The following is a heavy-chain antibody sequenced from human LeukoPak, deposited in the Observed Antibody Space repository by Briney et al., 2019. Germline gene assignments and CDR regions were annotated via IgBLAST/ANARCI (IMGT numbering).Heavy chain of an antibody. V-gene: IGHV3-30*18. J-gene: IGHJ6*03. CDR2: ISYDGSNK. CDR3: AKENYSNYPIFGYYYYYMDV. CDR1: GFTFRSYG. Sequence: GGSLRLSCAASGFTFRSYGMHWVRQAPGKGLEWVAVISYDGSNKYYADSVKGRFTISRDNSKNTLYLQMNSLRAEDTAVYYCAKENYSNYPIFGYYYYYMDVWGKGTTVTVSS. D-gene: IGHD4-11*01.